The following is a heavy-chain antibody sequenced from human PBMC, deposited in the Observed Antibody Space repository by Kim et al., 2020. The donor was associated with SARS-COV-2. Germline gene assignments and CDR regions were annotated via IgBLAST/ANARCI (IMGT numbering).Heavy chain of an antibody. V-gene: IGHV3-33*06. CDR1: GFTFSSYG. D-gene: IGHD6-19*01. CDR2: IWYDGSNK. J-gene: IGHJ4*02. CDR3: AKDPYSSGWYFGH. Sequence: GGSLRLSCAASGFTFSSYGMHWVRQAPGKGLEWVAVIWYDGSNKYYADSVKGRFTISRDNSKNTLYLQMNSLRAEDTAVYYCAKDPYSSGWYFGHWGQGTLVTVSS.